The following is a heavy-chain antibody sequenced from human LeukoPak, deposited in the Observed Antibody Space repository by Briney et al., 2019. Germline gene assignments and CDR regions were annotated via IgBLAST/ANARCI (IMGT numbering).Heavy chain of an antibody. Sequence: GRSLRLSCAASGFTYSSYAMHWVRQDPGKGLEWVAVISYDGSNKYYADSVKGRFTISRDNSKNTLYLQMNSLRAEDTAVYYCARDSGPAVAPPGWFDPWGQGTLVTVSS. J-gene: IGHJ5*02. V-gene: IGHV3-30*04. CDR3: ARDSGPAVAPPGWFDP. D-gene: IGHD6-19*01. CDR1: GFTYSSYA. CDR2: ISYDGSNK.